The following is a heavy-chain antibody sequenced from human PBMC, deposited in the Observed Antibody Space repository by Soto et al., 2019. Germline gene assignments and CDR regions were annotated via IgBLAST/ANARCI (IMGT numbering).Heavy chain of an antibody. Sequence: PGGSLRLSCAASGFTVSSNYMSWVRQAPGKGLEWVSLITTGGSTYYEDSVKGRFTISRDNSKNALSLEMPSLRAEDTAVYYCVRGELRRRFDYWGQGTLVTVS. V-gene: IGHV3-66*01. CDR2: ITTGGST. CDR3: VRGELRRRFDY. CDR1: GFTVSSNY. D-gene: IGHD1-7*01. J-gene: IGHJ4*02.